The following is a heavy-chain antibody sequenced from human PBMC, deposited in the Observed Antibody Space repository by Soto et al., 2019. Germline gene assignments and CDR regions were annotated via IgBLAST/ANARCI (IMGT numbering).Heavy chain of an antibody. CDR1: GFTFTSSA. CDR3: AADSYYDSSGYC. D-gene: IGHD3-22*01. Sequence: SVKVSCKASGFTFTSSAVQWVRQARGQRLEWIGWIVVGSGNTNYAQKFQERVTITRDMSTSTAYMELSSLRSEDTAVYYCAADSYYDSSGYCWGQGTLVTVSS. V-gene: IGHV1-58*01. J-gene: IGHJ4*02. CDR2: IVVGSGNT.